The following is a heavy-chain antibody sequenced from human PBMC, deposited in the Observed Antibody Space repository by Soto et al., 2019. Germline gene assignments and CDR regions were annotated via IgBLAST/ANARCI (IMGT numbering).Heavy chain of an antibody. D-gene: IGHD2-15*01. CDR2: IYYSGST. CDR3: ARLRRVVAGRGWFDP. CDR1: GGSISSSSYY. V-gene: IGHV4-39*01. J-gene: IGHJ5*02. Sequence: SETLSLTCTVSGGSISSSSYYWGWIRQPPGKGLEWIGSIYYSGSTYYNPSLKSRVTISVDTSKNQFSLKLSSVTAADTAVYYCARLRRVVAGRGWFDPWGQGTLVTVSS.